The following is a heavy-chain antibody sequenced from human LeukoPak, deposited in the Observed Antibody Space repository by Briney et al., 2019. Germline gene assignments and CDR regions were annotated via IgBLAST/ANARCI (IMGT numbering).Heavy chain of an antibody. J-gene: IGHJ4*02. CDR3: ARQIAGLLWFGESY. V-gene: IGHV4-38-2*02. CDR1: GYSISSGYY. D-gene: IGHD3-10*01. Sequence: SETLSLTCTVSGYSISSGYYWGWIRQPPGKGLEWIGSIYHSGSTYYNPSLKSRVTISVDTSKNQFSLKLSSVTAADTAVYYCARQIAGLLWFGESYWGQGTLVTVSS. CDR2: IYHSGST.